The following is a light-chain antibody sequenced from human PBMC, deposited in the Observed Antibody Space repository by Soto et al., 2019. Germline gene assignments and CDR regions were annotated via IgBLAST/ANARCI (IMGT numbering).Light chain of an antibody. CDR1: QSISSW. Sequence: DIQMTQSPSTLSASVGDRVTITCRASQSISSWLAWYQQKPGKSPKHLIYDAFSLESRVPSGFSGSGSGTELTLTISILQPDDFATYYCQQYNSYPYTFGQGTKLEIK. J-gene: IGKJ2*01. V-gene: IGKV1-5*01. CDR3: QQYNSYPYT. CDR2: DAF.